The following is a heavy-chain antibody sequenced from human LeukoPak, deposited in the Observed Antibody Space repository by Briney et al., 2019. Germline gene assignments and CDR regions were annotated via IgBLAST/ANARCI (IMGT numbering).Heavy chain of an antibody. V-gene: IGHV1-2*02. CDR3: ARELAYYGSGSYSVFDY. Sequence: ASVKVSCKASGYTFTGYYMHWVRQAPGQGLERMGWINPNSGGTNYAQKFQGRVTMTRDTSISTAYMELSRLRSDDTAVYYCARELAYYGSGSYSVFDYWGQGTLVTVSS. D-gene: IGHD3-10*01. J-gene: IGHJ4*02. CDR2: INPNSGGT. CDR1: GYTFTGYY.